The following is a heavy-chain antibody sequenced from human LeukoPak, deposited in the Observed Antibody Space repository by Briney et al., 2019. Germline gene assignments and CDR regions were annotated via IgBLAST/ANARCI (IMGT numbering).Heavy chain of an antibody. J-gene: IGHJ6*02. CDR3: AREEWLATGSGYYYGMDV. CDR2: TLYRSKWYN. V-gene: IGHV6-1*01. Sequence: SQTLSLTCAISGDSVSSNSAAWNWIRQSSSRGREWLGRTLYRSKWYNDYAISVKGRITINPDTSKNQFSLKLSSVIAADTAVYYCAREEWLATGSGYYYGMDVWGQGTTVTVSS. D-gene: IGHD6-19*01. CDR1: GDSVSSNSAA.